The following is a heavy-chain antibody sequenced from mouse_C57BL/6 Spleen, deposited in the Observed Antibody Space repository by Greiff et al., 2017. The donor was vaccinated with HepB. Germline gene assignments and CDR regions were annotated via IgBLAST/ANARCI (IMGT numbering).Heavy chain of an antibody. CDR2: INPNNGGT. J-gene: IGHJ1*03. CDR1: GYTFTDYN. Sequence: DVQLQESGPELVKPGASVKIPCKASGYTFTDYNMDWVKQSHGKSLEWIGDINPNNGGTIYNQKFKGKATLTVDKSSSTAYMELRSLTSEDTAVYYCARKRGDGYSWWYFDVWGTGTTVTVSS. CDR3: ARKRGDGYSWWYFDV. D-gene: IGHD2-3*01. V-gene: IGHV1-18*01.